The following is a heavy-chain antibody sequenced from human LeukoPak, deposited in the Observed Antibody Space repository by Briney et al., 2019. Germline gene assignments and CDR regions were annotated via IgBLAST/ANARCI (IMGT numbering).Heavy chain of an antibody. CDR2: ISGSGAST. Sequence: GGSLRLSCAASGFTFSTYAMSWVRQAPGKGLQWVSTISGSGASTYYADSVKGRFTISRDKSKNQLYLPMNSLTAEDTAVYYCAKDLGAAAGPYYFDYWGQGTLVTVSS. J-gene: IGHJ4*02. D-gene: IGHD6-13*01. V-gene: IGHV3-23*01. CDR1: GFTFSTYA. CDR3: AKDLGAAAGPYYFDY.